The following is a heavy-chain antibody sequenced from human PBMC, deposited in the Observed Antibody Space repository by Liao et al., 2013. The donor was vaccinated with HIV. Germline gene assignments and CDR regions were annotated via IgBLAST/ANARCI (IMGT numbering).Heavy chain of an antibody. Sequence: QVQLQESGPGLVKPSETLSLTCTVSGGSISGYYWSWIRQPAGKGLEWIGRMYSSGTTNYNPSLKSRVSMSVDTSRNQFSLNLTSVTAADTAVYYCARGSRGVHLDYWGQGTLVTVSS. CDR1: GGSISGYY. J-gene: IGHJ4*02. D-gene: IGHD3-10*01. V-gene: IGHV4-4*07. CDR3: ARGSRGVHLDY. CDR2: MYSSGTT.